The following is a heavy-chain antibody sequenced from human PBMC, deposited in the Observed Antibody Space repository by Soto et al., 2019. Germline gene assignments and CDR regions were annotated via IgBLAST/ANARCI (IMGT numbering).Heavy chain of an antibody. CDR1: GFTFSSYG. D-gene: IGHD3-3*01. J-gene: IGHJ4*02. CDR2: IWYDGSNK. Sequence: VQLVESGGGVVQPGRSLRLSCAASGFTFSSYGMHWVRQAPGKGLEWVAVIWYDGSNKYYADSVKGRFTISRDNSKNTLYLQMNSLRAEDTAVYYCAREHYYDFWSGYYPYYFDYWGQGTLVTVSS. V-gene: IGHV3-33*01. CDR3: AREHYYDFWSGYYPYYFDY.